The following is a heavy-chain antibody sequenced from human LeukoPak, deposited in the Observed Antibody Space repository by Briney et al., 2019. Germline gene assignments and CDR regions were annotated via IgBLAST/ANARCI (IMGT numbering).Heavy chain of an antibody. CDR3: ATVPIGYCSSTSCCGYFDY. CDR2: IYHSGST. Sequence: SETLSLTCTVSGGSISSGGYYWSWIRQPPGKGLEWIGYIYHSGSTYYNPSLKSRVTISVDRSKNQFSLKLSSVTAADTAVYYCATVPIGYCSSTSCCGYFDYWGQGTLVTVSS. V-gene: IGHV4-30-2*01. D-gene: IGHD2-2*01. J-gene: IGHJ4*02. CDR1: GGSISSGGYY.